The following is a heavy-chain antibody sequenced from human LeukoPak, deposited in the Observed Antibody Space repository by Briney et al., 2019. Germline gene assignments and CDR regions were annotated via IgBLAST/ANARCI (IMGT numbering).Heavy chain of an antibody. J-gene: IGHJ4*02. CDR2: IYYSGST. Sequence: SETLSLTCTVSGGSISSYCWSWIRQPPGKGLEWIGFIYYSGSTNYNPSLKSRVTISVDTSKNQFSLKLSSVIAADMGVYYCAKSRDGYNNYQFDYWGQGTLVTVSS. CDR3: AKSRDGYNNYQFDY. V-gene: IGHV4-59*08. CDR1: GGSISSYC. D-gene: IGHD5-24*01.